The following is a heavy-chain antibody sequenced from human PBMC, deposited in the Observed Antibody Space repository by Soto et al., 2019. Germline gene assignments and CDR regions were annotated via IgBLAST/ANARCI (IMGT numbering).Heavy chain of an antibody. CDR2: IYPGDSDT. Sequence: GYSLKISCKASGYSFTSYWIGWVRQIPGKGLEWMGIIYPGDSDTRYSPSFRGQVTISADKSISTAYLQWSSLKASDTAMYYCARQTTTHYYYYYGMDVWGQGTTVTVSS. CDR3: ARQTTTHYYYYYGMDV. D-gene: IGHD1-1*01. CDR1: GYSFTSYW. V-gene: IGHV5-51*01. J-gene: IGHJ6*02.